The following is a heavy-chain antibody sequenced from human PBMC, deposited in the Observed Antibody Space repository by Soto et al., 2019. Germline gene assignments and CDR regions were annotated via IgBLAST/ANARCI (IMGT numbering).Heavy chain of an antibody. CDR2: ISYDGSNK. J-gene: IGHJ3*02. CDR1: GFTFSSYG. D-gene: IGHD3-10*01. CDR3: ANPHGSGSAFDI. V-gene: IGHV3-30*18. Sequence: LRLSCAASGFTFSSYGMHWVRQAPGKGLEWVAVISYDGSNKYYADSVKGRFTISRDNSKNTLYLQMNSLRAEDTAVYYCANPHGSGSAFDIWGQGTMVTVSS.